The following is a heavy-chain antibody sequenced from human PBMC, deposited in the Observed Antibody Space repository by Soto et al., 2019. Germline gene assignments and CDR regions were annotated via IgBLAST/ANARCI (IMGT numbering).Heavy chain of an antibody. CDR2: IYWDDEK. Sequence: QITLKESGPTLVKPTQTLTLTCTFSGFSLSTSGVGVGWIRQPPGKALEWLAIIYWDDEKRYSPSLKTRLTGTKDTSKNQVVRTMTNVDPVDTATYYCAHRAYFDSGKQFDYWGQGTLVSVSS. J-gene: IGHJ4*02. D-gene: IGHD3-10*01. CDR3: AHRAYFDSGKQFDY. CDR1: GFSLSTSGVG. V-gene: IGHV2-5*02.